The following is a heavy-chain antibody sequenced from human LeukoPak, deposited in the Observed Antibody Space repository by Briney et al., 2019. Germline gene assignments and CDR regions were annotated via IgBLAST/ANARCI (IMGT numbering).Heavy chain of an antibody. J-gene: IGHJ4*02. CDR1: GFTFSSYG. CDR2: IWYDGSNK. D-gene: IGHD3-9*01. V-gene: IGHV3-33*01. Sequence: GGSLRLSCAASGFTFSSYGMHWVRQAPGKGLEWVAVIWYDGSNKYYADSVKGRFTISRDNSKNTLYLQMNSLRAEDTAVYYCARAQPSDILTGYAEFDYWGQGTLVTVSS. CDR3: ARAQPSDILTGYAEFDY.